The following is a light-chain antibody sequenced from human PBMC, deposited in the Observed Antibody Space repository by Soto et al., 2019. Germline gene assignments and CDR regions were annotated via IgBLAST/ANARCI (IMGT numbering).Light chain of an antibody. J-gene: IGLJ1*01. CDR1: SSDFGGYNY. V-gene: IGLV2-8*01. CDR3: ISYGGRQNYI. CDR2: EVF. Sequence: QSALTQPPSASGSPGQSVTISCTGTSSDFGGYNYVSWYQQHPGEAPKLMIYEVFKRPSGVPARFSGSRSGNTASLTVSGLQAEDEADYYCISYGGRQNYIFGTGTKLTVL.